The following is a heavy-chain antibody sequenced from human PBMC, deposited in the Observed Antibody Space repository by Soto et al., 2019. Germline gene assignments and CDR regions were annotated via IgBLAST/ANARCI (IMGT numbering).Heavy chain of an antibody. CDR3: ARDEGFFAVNY. J-gene: IGHJ4*02. D-gene: IGHD3-3*01. V-gene: IGHV4-31*03. CDR1: GGSVGSDPYY. Sequence: SETLSLTCTVSGGSVGSDPYYWSWIRQHPERGLEWIGYIYYSGGTYYNPSLKSRVFISSDTSKNQFSLKLSSVTAADTAMYYCARDEGFFAVNYWGQGTLVTVSS. CDR2: IYYSGGT.